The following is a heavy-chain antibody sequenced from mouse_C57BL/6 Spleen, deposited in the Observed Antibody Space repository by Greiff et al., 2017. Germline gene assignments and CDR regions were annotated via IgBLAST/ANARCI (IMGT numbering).Heavy chain of an antibody. J-gene: IGHJ2*01. V-gene: IGHV3-6*01. CDR2: ISYDGSN. CDR3: AREALRYFDY. Sequence: DVQLQESGPGLVKPSQSLSLTCSVTGYSITSGYYWNWIRQFPGNKLEWMGYISYDGSNNYNPSLKNRISITRDTSKNQFFLKLNSVTTEDTATYYCAREALRYFDYWGQGTTLTVSS. D-gene: IGHD1-1*01. CDR1: GYSITSGYY.